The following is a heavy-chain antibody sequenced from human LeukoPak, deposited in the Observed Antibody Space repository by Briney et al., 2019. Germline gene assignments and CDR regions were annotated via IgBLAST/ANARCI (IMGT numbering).Heavy chain of an antibody. D-gene: IGHD3-22*01. Sequence: PSETLSLTCTVSGGSICSGGYYWSWIRQHPGKGLEWIGYIYYSGSTYYNPSLKSRVTISVDTSKNQFSLKLSSVTAADTAVYYCASYDSSGLDAFDIWGQGTMVTVSS. J-gene: IGHJ3*02. CDR2: IYYSGST. CDR3: ASYDSSGLDAFDI. CDR1: GGSICSGGYY. V-gene: IGHV4-31*03.